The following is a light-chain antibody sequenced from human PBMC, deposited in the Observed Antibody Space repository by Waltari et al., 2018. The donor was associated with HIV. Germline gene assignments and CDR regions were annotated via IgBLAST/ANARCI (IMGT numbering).Light chain of an antibody. J-gene: IGKJ1*01. V-gene: IGKV1-39*01. CDR2: AAS. CDR3: QQSYSPLWT. CDR1: QSISNY. Sequence: DIQMTQSPSSLSASVGDSVTITCRASQSISNYLNWYQQKPGKAPKLLIYAASSLQSGVPSSFSGSGSGTDFTLTISSQQPEDFATYYCQQSYSPLWTFGQGTKVDIK.